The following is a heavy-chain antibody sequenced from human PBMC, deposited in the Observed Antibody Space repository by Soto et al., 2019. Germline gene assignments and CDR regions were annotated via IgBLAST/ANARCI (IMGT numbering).Heavy chain of an antibody. V-gene: IGHV1-69*01. CDR1: GGTFSDFT. Sequence: QVQLVQSGAEVRKPGSSVKVSYRASGGTFSDFTVTWVRQAPGQGLEWMGGIIPILEATKYAQTFQDRVTFTADESTSTVFMELSSLRSEDTAVYFCATSYCGNECQPNRAFYYFGWDVWGQGTTVNVSS. CDR2: IIPILEAT. D-gene: IGHD2-21*01. CDR3: ATSYCGNECQPNRAFYYFGWDV. J-gene: IGHJ6*02.